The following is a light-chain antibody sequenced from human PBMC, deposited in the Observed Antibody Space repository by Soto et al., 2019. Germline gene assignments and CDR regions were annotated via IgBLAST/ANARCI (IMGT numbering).Light chain of an antibody. CDR2: SNH. Sequence: QSVLTQPPSASGTPGQRVTISCSGSSSNIGSNNVNWYQQLPGTAPKLLIYSNHQRPSGVPDRFSGPKSGTSASLAISGLQSEDEADYYCAAWDDSLNGPVVFGGGTKLTVL. CDR3: AAWDDSLNGPVV. J-gene: IGLJ2*01. V-gene: IGLV1-44*01. CDR1: SSNIGSNN.